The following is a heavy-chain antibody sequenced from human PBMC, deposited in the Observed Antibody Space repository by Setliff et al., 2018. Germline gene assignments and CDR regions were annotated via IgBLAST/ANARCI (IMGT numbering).Heavy chain of an antibody. D-gene: IGHD1-1*01. CDR1: GVSISSYY. CDR3: ATYPLYGRTQLVDV. J-gene: IGHJ6*04. V-gene: IGHV4-59*01. CDR2: IQKSGRT. Sequence: PSETLSLTCNVSGVSISSYYWSWIRQPPGKGLESIGYIQKSGRTKYNPALESRVTISEDTSKSQFSLNLSSVTAADTAVYYCATYPLYGRTQLVDVWGKGTTVTVSS.